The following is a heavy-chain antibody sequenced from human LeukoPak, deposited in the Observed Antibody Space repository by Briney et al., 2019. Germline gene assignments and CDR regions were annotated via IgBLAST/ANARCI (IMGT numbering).Heavy chain of an antibody. J-gene: IGHJ5*01. D-gene: IGHD2-8*01. CDR3: VKNGVRSLFTVYNWFDS. CDR2: VSGDGAGM. Sequence: GGSLRLSCAASGFAFPNYAMNWVRQAPGKGLEWVSGVSGDGAGMYYADSVKGRFTVSRDNSENTLSLQMDILRAEDTAVYYCVKNGVRSLFTVYNWFDSWGQGTLVAVSS. V-gene: IGHV3-23*01. CDR1: GFAFPNYA.